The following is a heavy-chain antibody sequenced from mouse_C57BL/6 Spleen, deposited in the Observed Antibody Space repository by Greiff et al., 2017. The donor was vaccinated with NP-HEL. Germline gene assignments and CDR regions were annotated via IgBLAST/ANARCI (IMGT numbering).Heavy chain of an antibody. CDR3: ARAVVATYYFDY. D-gene: IGHD1-1*01. V-gene: IGHV1-7*01. J-gene: IGHJ2*01. CDR2: INPSSGDT. Sequence: QVQLQQSGAELAKPGASVKLSCKASGYTFTSDWMHWVKQRHGQGREWIGYINPSSGDTKYNQKFKDKATLTADKSSSTAYLQLSSLTYEDSAVYYCARAVVATYYFDYWGPRTTLPVSS. CDR1: GYTFTSDW.